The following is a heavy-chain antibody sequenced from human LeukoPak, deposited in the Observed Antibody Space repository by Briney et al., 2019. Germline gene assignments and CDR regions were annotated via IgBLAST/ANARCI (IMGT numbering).Heavy chain of an antibody. CDR2: ISSGSSAI. CDR1: GFTFTTYS. CDR3: ARDIYYYDSSGYYFPGGSDY. V-gene: IGHV3-21*01. D-gene: IGHD3-22*01. Sequence: GGSLRLSCAASGFTFTTYSMTWVRQAPGKGLEWVSLISSGSSAIFSADALKGRFTISRDDAKNLLYLDMNSLRAEDTAVYYCARDIYYYDSSGYYFPGGSDYWGQGTLVTVSS. J-gene: IGHJ4*02.